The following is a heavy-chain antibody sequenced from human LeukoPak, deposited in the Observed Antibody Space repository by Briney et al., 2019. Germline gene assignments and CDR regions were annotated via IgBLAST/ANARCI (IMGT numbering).Heavy chain of an antibody. CDR1: GFSISNYW. CDR2: IKQDGSEK. CDR3: ARKGYDILTGHIDY. Sequence: GGSLRLSCAVSGFSISNYWMTWVRQAPGKGLEGVANIKQDGSEKYYVDSVKGRFTISRDNAKNSLYLQMNSLRAEDTAVYYCARKGYDILTGHIDYWGQGTLVTVSS. V-gene: IGHV3-7*01. J-gene: IGHJ4*02. D-gene: IGHD3-9*01.